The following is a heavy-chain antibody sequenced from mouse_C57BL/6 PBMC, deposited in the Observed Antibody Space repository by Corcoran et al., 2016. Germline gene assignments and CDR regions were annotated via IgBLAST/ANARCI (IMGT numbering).Heavy chain of an antibody. J-gene: IGHJ4*01. CDR1: GYTFTSYG. V-gene: IGHV1-81*01. CDR3: ARWLLPTYYAMDY. CDR2: IYPRSGNT. Sequence: QIQLQQSGPELVKPGASVKLSCKASGYTFTSYGISWVKQRTGQGLEWIGEIYPRSGNTYYNEKFKGKATLTADKSSSTAYMELRSLTSEDSAVYFCARWLLPTYYAMDYWGPGTSVTVSS. D-gene: IGHD2-3*01.